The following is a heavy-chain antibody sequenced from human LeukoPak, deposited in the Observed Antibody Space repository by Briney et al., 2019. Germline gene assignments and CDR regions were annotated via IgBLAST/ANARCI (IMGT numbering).Heavy chain of an antibody. J-gene: IGHJ4*02. CDR1: GYTFTSYG. CDR3: ARDPYLFVSYFDY. V-gene: IGHV1-18*01. Sequence: ASVKVSCKASGYTFTSYGINWVRQAPGQGLEWMRWISAYNGNTIYAQKLQGRVTMTTDTSTSTAYMELRSLRSDDTAVYYCARDPYLFVSYFDYWGQGTLVTVST. CDR2: ISAYNGNT. D-gene: IGHD2/OR15-2a*01.